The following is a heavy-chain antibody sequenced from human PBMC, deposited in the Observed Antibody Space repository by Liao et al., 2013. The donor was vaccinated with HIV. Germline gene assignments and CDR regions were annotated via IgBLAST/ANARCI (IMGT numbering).Heavy chain of an antibody. D-gene: IGHD3-10*01. CDR3: ASSVKKGIDAFDI. Sequence: QVRLQESGPGLVKPSETLSLTCTVSGGSISSSSYYWGWIRQPPGKGLEWIGSIYYSGSTYYNPSLKSRVTISVDTSKNQFSLKLSSVTAADTAVYYCASSVKKGIDAFDIWGQGTMVTVSS. CDR2: IYYSGST. J-gene: IGHJ3*02. CDR1: GGSISSSSYY. V-gene: IGHV4-39*07.